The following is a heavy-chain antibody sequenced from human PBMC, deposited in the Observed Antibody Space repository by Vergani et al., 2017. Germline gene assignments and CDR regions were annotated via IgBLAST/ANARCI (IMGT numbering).Heavy chain of an antibody. CDR1: EGTFRSYA. CDR3: ARDSDYDINFYICALDI. V-gene: IGHV1-69*01. Sequence: QVQLVQSGAEVKKPGSSVKVSCKAAEGTFRSYAISWVRQAPGQGLEWMGGIIPIFGTANYAQKFQGRVTITADESTSTAYMELSSLRSEDTAVYYCARDSDYDINFYICALDIWGQGTMVTVSS. J-gene: IGHJ3*02. CDR2: IIPIFGTA. D-gene: IGHD3-22*01.